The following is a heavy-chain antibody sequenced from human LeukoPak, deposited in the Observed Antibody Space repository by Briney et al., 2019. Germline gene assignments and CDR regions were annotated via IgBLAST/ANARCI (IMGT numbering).Heavy chain of an antibody. CDR3: ATEGDYGDYNFAY. CDR1: GFTFSSYA. Sequence: GASLRLSCAASGFTFSSYAMSWVPQAPGKGLEWVSAISGSGGSTYYADSVRGRFPISRDNSKNTLYLQMNSLRAEDTAVYYCATEGDYGDYNFAYWGQGTLVTVSS. CDR2: ISGSGGST. V-gene: IGHV3-23*01. J-gene: IGHJ4*02. D-gene: IGHD4-17*01.